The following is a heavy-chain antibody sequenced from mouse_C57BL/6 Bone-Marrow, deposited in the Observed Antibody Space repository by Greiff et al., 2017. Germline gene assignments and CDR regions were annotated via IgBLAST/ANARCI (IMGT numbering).Heavy chain of an antibody. CDR3: ASRDYYGSTRAWFAY. D-gene: IGHD1-1*01. Sequence: QVQLQQPGAELVKPGASVKLSCTASGYTFTSYWMHWVQQRPGQGLEWIGMIHPTSGSTNYNETFKGKATLTVDKSYSPAYMQLSSLTSEDYAVYDYASRDYYGSTRAWFAYWGQGTLVNVSA. V-gene: IGHV1-64*01. J-gene: IGHJ3*01. CDR2: IHPTSGST. CDR1: GYTFTSYW.